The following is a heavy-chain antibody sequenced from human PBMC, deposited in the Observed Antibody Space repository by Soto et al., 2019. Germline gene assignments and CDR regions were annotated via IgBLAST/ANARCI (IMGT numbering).Heavy chain of an antibody. J-gene: IGHJ4*02. CDR3: ERTPRSSSRFEY. V-gene: IGHV4-61*01. CDR2: IYFSGCT. Sequence: SETLSLTCSVSVGSVSSGSFYLSWILHPPGRGLEWIGYIYFSGCTNFNPSLQSRVTISRDTSRNQFSLRLSSVTAADTAVYYCERTPRSSSRFEYWGQGTMVTVPS. CDR1: VGSVSSGSFY. D-gene: IGHD2-2*01.